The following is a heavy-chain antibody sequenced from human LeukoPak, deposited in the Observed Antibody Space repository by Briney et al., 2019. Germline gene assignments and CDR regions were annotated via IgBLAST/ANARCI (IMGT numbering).Heavy chain of an antibody. CDR1: GGSISTYY. Sequence: SETLSLTCTVSGGSISTYYWSWIRQPPGKGLEWIGYIYYSGSTNYNPSLKSRVTISVDTSKNQFSLKLSSVTAADTAVYHCARDNWNYGSSMDVWGQGTTVTVSS. V-gene: IGHV4-59*01. D-gene: IGHD1-7*01. CDR3: ARDNWNYGSSMDV. J-gene: IGHJ6*02. CDR2: IYYSGST.